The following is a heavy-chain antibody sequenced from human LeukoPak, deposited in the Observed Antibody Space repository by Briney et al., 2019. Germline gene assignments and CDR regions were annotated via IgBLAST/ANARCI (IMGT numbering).Heavy chain of an antibody. CDR3: ARGPPPDFDF. J-gene: IGHJ4*02. CDR2: IHPSGST. Sequence: PSETLSLTCTVSGDSISSYYWSWIRQPAGKGLEWIGRIHPSGSTNYNPSLKSRVTLSVDTSKNQFSLKLSSVTAADTAVYYCARGPPPDFDFWGRGTLVTVSS. CDR1: GDSISSYY. V-gene: IGHV4-4*07.